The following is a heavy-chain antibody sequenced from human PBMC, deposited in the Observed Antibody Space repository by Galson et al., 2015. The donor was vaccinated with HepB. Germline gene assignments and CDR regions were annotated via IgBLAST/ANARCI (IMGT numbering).Heavy chain of an antibody. CDR3: ARAVRTMSGYFNTGVVGYYYYGMDV. D-gene: IGHD3-3*01. J-gene: IGHJ6*02. CDR1: GGTFSSYA. V-gene: IGHV1-69*01. CDR2: IIPIFGTA. Sequence: SCKASGGTFSSYAISWVRQAPGQGLEWMGGIIPIFGTANYAQKFQGRVTITADESTSTAYMELSSLRSEDTAVYYCARAVRTMSGYFNTGVVGYYYYGMDVWGQGTTVTVSS.